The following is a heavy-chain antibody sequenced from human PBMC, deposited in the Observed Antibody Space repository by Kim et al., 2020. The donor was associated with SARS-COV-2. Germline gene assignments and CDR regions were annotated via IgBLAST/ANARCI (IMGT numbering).Heavy chain of an antibody. D-gene: IGHD3-9*01. V-gene: IGHV3-23*01. CDR2: ITAGGVST. J-gene: IGHJ5*02. Sequence: GGSLRLSCTASGMTFSNYAMNWVHQAPGKGLEWVSTITAGGVSTYYADSVKGRFTISRDNSKNMVFLQMNILRGEDTAVYYCARDRDVLRYFDWVPWFDPWGQGTLVTVSS. CDR3: ARDRDVLRYFDWVPWFDP. CDR1: GMTFSNYA.